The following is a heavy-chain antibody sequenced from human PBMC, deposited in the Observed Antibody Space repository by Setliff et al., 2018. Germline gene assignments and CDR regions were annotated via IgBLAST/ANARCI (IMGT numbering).Heavy chain of an antibody. CDR2: IIPIIGEP. J-gene: IGHJ4*02. CDR1: GGTFSSYA. Sequence: VASVKVSCKASGGTFSSYAISWVRQAPGQGLEWMGGIIPIIGEPNYAQKFQGRVTITADESTSTAYMELRSLKSEDTAVYYCAREALQRAGLYFFDIWGQGMLVTVSS. V-gene: IGHV1-69*13. CDR3: AREALQRAGLYFFDI. D-gene: IGHD3-10*01.